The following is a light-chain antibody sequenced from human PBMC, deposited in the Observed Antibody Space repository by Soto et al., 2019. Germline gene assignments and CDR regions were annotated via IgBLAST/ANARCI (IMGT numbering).Light chain of an antibody. CDR3: QAYDYSLTASV. J-gene: IGLJ3*02. CDR2: GNR. CDR1: SSNLGAGYD. Sequence: QPVLTQPPSVSGAPGQRVTLSCTGNSSNLGAGYDVHWYQQLPGAAPKLVIFGNRNRPSGVPERFSGSKSRTSASLAITGLQAEDEADYYCQAYDYSLTASVFGGGTKLTVL. V-gene: IGLV1-40*01.